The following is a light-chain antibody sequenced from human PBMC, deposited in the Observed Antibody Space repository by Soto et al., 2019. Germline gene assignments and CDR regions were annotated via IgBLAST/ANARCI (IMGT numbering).Light chain of an antibody. Sequence: DIQITQSPSTLSASVGDTVTVTCRASQSVSVWLAWYQQKPGQAPKLLIYDASALPRGVPSRFSGSGSGTEFTLPIASLQPDVFATDFCQLYDTFPGTFGPGAKV. CDR3: QLYDTFPGT. J-gene: IGKJ1*01. V-gene: IGKV1-5*01. CDR1: QSVSVW. CDR2: DAS.